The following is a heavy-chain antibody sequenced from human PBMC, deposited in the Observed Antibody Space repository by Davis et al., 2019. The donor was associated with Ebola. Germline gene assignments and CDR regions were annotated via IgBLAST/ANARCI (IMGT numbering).Heavy chain of an antibody. Sequence: GESLKISCAASGFTFSSYWMSWVRQAPGKGLEWVANIKQDGSEKYYVDSVKGRFTISRDNAKNSLYLQMNSLRAEDTAVYYCARDRSEFGELLYPLSFGWFDPWGQGTLVTVSS. CDR1: GFTFSSYW. J-gene: IGHJ5*02. CDR3: ARDRSEFGELLYPLSFGWFDP. CDR2: IKQDGSEK. V-gene: IGHV3-7*01. D-gene: IGHD3-10*01.